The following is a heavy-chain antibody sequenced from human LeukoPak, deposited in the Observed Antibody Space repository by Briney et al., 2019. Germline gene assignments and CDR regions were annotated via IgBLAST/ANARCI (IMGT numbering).Heavy chain of an antibody. D-gene: IGHD3-22*01. CDR3: ARVHSSGFVDY. Sequence: SETLSLTCAVYGGSFSGYYWSWIRQPPGKGLEWIGEINHSGSTNYNPSLKSRVTISVDTSKNQFSLKLSSATAADTAVYYCARVHSSGFVDYWGQETLVTVSS. J-gene: IGHJ4*02. CDR2: INHSGST. CDR1: GGSFSGYY. V-gene: IGHV4-34*01.